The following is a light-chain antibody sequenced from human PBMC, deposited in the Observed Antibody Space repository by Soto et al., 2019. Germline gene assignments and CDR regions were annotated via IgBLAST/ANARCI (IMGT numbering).Light chain of an antibody. CDR1: QGISSA. CDR3: QHFNSYPIT. Sequence: AIQLTQSPSSLSASVADRVTITCRASQGISSALAWYQQKPGKAPKLLIYDASSLASGVPSRFSGSGSGTDFTLTISSLQPEDFATYYCQHFNSYPITFGQGTRLEMK. J-gene: IGKJ5*01. CDR2: DAS. V-gene: IGKV1-13*02.